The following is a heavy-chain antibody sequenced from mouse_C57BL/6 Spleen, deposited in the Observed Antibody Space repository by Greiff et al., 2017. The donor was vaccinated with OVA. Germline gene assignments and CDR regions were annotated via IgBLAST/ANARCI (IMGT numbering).Heavy chain of an antibody. V-gene: IGHV1-64*01. D-gene: IGHD3-2*02. CDR2: IHPNSGST. CDR1: GYTFTSYW. J-gene: IGHJ4*01. CDR3: AIDNSGYRGALDY. Sequence: QVQLQQPGAELVKPGASVKLSCKASGYTFTSYWMHWVKQRPGQGLEWIGMIHPNSGSTNYNEKFKSKATLTVDKSSSTAYMQLSSLTSEDSAVXYCAIDNSGYRGALDYWGQGTSVTVSS.